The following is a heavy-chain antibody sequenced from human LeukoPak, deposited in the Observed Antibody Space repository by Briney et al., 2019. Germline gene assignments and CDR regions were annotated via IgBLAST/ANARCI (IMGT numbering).Heavy chain of an antibody. CDR3: ARHFRRRVTMVRGVLDY. V-gene: IGHV4-34*01. J-gene: IGHJ4*02. CDR2: INHSGST. CDR1: GGSFSGYY. Sequence: SETLSLTCAVYGGSFSGYYWSWIRQPPGKGLGWIGEINHSGSTNYNPSLKSRVTISVDASKNQFSLKLSSVTAADTAVYYCARHFRRRVTMVRGVLDYWGQGTLVTVSS. D-gene: IGHD3-10*01.